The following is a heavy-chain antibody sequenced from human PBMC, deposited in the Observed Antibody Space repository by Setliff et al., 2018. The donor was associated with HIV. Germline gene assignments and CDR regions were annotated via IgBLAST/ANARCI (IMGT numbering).Heavy chain of an antibody. CDR2: IFYSGHT. CDR3: ARGVAAAGL. V-gene: IGHV4-39*07. J-gene: IGHJ4*02. Sequence: SETLSLTCTVSGGSISMSSYYWAWIRQPPGKGLEWIGNIFYSGHTFYNPSLRSRVTISVDTSKNQFSLKLSSVTAAATAVYYCARGVAAAGLWGQGTLVTVSS. D-gene: IGHD6-13*01. CDR1: GGSISMSSYY.